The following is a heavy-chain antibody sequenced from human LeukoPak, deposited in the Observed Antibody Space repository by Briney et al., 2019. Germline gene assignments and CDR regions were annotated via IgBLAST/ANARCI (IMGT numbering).Heavy chain of an antibody. V-gene: IGHV3-64*01. Sequence: PGGSVRLSCAASGFTLSSYGMHWVRQAPGKGLEYGAAIISNGGSTYYANSVKGSFTISRDNSKNTLYLQMGSLRAEDMAVYYCARGGSYYGDSMDYWGQGTLVTVSS. D-gene: IGHD1-26*01. J-gene: IGHJ4*02. CDR3: ARGGSYYGDSMDY. CDR1: GFTLSSYG. CDR2: IISNGGST.